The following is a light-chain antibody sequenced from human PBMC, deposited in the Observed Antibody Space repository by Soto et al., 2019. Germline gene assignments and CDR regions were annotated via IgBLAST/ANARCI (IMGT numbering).Light chain of an antibody. CDR3: SSFAVRNNLL. V-gene: IGLV2-8*01. Sequence: QSALTQPPSASGSPGQSVTISCTGTSSDVGRYNYVSWYQQHTGKAPKLIIYEVTKRPSGVPDRFSGSKSGNTASLTVSGLQAEDEADYYCSSFAVRNNLLFGGGTKLTVL. CDR1: SSDVGRYNY. J-gene: IGLJ3*02. CDR2: EVT.